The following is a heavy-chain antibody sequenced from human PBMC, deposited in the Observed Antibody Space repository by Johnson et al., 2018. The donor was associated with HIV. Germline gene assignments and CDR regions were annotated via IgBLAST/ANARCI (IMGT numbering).Heavy chain of an antibody. V-gene: IGHV3-48*04. CDR1: GFTFSSYA. D-gene: IGHD4-23*01. J-gene: IGHJ3*02. Sequence: VQLVESGGGLIQPGGSLRLSCAASGFTFSSYAMSWVRQAPGKGLEWVSYISSSGNSMYYADSVKGRFTISRDNAKNSLYLQMNSLRAEDTAVYYCAKDFRRFFPTPDAFDIWGQGTMVTVSS. CDR2: ISSSGNSM. CDR3: AKDFRRFFPTPDAFDI.